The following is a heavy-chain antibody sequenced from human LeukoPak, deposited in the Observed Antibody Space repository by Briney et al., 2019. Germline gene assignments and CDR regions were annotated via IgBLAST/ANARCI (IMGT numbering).Heavy chain of an antibody. CDR3: ARQISDYYYYYMDV. J-gene: IGHJ6*03. CDR1: GGSISTSAFY. D-gene: IGHD2/OR15-2a*01. CDR2: IYDSGNE. Sequence: SETLSLTCTVSGGSISTSAFYWGWIRQPPGKGLEWIGSIYDSGNEFYNPSLKSRVTISADTSKNQFSLKLNSVTAADTAMYYCARQISDYYYYYMDVWGEGTTVTVSS. V-gene: IGHV4-39*01.